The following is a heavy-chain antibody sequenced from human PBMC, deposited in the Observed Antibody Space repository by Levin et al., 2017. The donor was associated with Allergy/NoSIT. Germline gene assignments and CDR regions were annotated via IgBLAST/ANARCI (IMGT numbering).Heavy chain of an antibody. CDR3: ARGLDLNYGYTLGL. CDR1: GGSISTYY. D-gene: IGHD3-16*01. J-gene: IGHJ4*02. V-gene: IGHV4-59*01. Sequence: TSETLSLTCTVSGGSISTYYWSWIWQPPGKGLEWIGYIHNSGRTNYNPSLKSRVTISVDTSKNQVSLKLSSVTAADTAVYYCARGLDLNYGYTLGLWGQGTLVTVSS. CDR2: IHNSGRT.